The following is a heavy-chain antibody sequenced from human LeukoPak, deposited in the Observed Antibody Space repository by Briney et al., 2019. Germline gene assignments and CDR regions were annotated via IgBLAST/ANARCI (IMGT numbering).Heavy chain of an antibody. V-gene: IGHV3-21*01. CDR3: ARDTLYFDTSGSLTY. CDR1: GFTFSNNS. J-gene: IGHJ4*02. D-gene: IGHD3-22*01. Sequence: GGSLRLSCAASGFTFSNNSMNWVRQAPGKGLEWVSSISSSSSYIFYTDSVKGRFTISRDNAKNSLFLQMNSLRTEDTAVYYCARDTLYFDTSGSLTYWGQGTLVTVSS. CDR2: ISSSSSYI.